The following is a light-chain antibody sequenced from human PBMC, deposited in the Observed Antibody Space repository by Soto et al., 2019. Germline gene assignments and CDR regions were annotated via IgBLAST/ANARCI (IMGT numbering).Light chain of an antibody. CDR2: VNSDGSH. CDR3: QTWGTGIPV. Sequence: QLVLTQSTSASASLGASVNLTCTLSSGHSNYAIAWHQQQPEKGPRYFMNVNSDGSHTKGDGIPDRFSGSSSGADRYLPISGLQSEVEADYYCQTWGTGIPVFGGGTKLTVL. CDR1: SGHSNYA. V-gene: IGLV4-69*02. J-gene: IGLJ3*02.